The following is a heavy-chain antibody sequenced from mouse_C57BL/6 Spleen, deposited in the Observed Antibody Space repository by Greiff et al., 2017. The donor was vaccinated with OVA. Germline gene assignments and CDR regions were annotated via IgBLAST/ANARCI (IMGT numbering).Heavy chain of an antibody. D-gene: IGHD3-3*01. CDR1: GFTFSSYA. V-gene: IGHV5-4*01. CDR2: ISDGGSYT. Sequence: EVQLVESGGGLVKPGGSLKLSCAASGFTFSSYAMSWVRQTPEKRLEWVATISDGGSYTYSPDNVKGRFTISRDNAKNNLYLQMSHLKSEDTAMYYCARDFRRGYFDVWGTGTTVTVSS. CDR3: ARDFRRGYFDV. J-gene: IGHJ1*03.